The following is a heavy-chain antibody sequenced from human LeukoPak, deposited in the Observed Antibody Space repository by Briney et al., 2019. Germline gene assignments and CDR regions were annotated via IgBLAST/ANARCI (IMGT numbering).Heavy chain of an antibody. Sequence: SATLSLTRTVSGGSISSYYWSWIRQPPGKRLEWIGYIYFSGSTNYNPSRKSRVTMSVDTSKNQFSLKLSSVTAADTAVYFCARVAREYSSSWYPYYFDYWGQGTLVTVSS. V-gene: IGHV4-59*01. D-gene: IGHD6-13*01. J-gene: IGHJ4*02. CDR3: ARVAREYSSSWYPYYFDY. CDR1: GGSISSYY. CDR2: IYFSGST.